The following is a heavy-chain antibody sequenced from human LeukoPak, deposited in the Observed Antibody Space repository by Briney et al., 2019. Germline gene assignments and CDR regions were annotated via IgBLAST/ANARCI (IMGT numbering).Heavy chain of an antibody. CDR1: GFTFSSYA. Sequence: GGSLRLSCSASGFTFSSYAMHWVRQAPGKGLEYVSAISSNGGSTYYADSVKGRFTISRDNSKNTLYLQMNSLRAEDTALYYCAKPSSGWTPFDYWGQGTLVTVSS. CDR3: AKPSSGWTPFDY. V-gene: IGHV3-64*04. D-gene: IGHD6-19*01. CDR2: ISSNGGST. J-gene: IGHJ4*02.